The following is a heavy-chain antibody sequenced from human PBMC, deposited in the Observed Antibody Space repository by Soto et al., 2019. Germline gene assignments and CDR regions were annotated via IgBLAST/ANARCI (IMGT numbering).Heavy chain of an antibody. CDR1: GYTFTSYY. CDR3: ARGYSSSWYPQYNWFDP. J-gene: IGHJ5*02. V-gene: IGHV1-46*01. CDR2: INPSGGST. Sequence: ASVKVSCKASGYTFTSYYMHWVRQAPGQGLEWMGIINPSGGSTSYAQKFQGRVTMTRDTSTSTVYMELSSLRSEDTAVYYCARGYSSSWYPQYNWFDPWGQGTLVTVSS. D-gene: IGHD6-13*01.